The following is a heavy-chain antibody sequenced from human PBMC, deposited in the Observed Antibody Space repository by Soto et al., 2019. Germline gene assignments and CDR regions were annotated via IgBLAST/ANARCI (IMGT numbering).Heavy chain of an antibody. D-gene: IGHD2-15*01. CDR3: ARVDDDCSGGSCYSFFDY. J-gene: IGHJ4*02. V-gene: IGHV3-74*01. CDR1: GFTFSSYW. Sequence: EVQLVESGGGLVQPGGSLRLSCAASGFTFSSYWMHWVRQAPGKGLVWVSRINSDGSSTSYADSVKGRVTISRDNAKNTLYLQMNSRRAEDTAVYYCARVDDDCSGGSCYSFFDYWGQGTLVTVSS. CDR2: INSDGSST.